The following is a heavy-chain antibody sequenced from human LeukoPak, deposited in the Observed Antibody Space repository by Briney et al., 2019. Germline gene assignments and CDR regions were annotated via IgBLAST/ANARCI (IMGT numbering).Heavy chain of an antibody. CDR2: ISSDGSST. D-gene: IGHD6-13*01. V-gene: IGHV3-74*01. Sequence: GGSLRLSCVASGFTFSSSWMYWVRQAPGKGLVWASRISSDGSSTTYADSVKGRFTISRDNAKNTPFLLMNSLRVEDTAVYYCARADSSWANDYWGQGTLVTVSS. CDR1: GFTFSSSW. CDR3: ARADSSWANDY. J-gene: IGHJ4*02.